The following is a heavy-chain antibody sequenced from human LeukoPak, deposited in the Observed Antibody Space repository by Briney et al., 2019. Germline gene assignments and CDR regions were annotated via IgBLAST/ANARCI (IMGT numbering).Heavy chain of an antibody. D-gene: IGHD1/OR15-1a*01. CDR3: AREFRTTTWSFDAFDL. Sequence: ASVKVSCKASGCTFTDYYMYWVRQAPGQGLDWVGWINPTSGATNYAQKFQGRVTMTRDTSNNTSYMELSRLRSDDTAVYYCAREFRTTTWSFDAFDLWGQGTMVTVSS. V-gene: IGHV1-2*02. J-gene: IGHJ3*01. CDR2: INPTSGAT. CDR1: GCTFTDYY.